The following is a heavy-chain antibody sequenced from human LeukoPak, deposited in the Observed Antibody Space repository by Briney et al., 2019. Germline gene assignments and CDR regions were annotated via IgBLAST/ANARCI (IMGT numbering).Heavy chain of an antibody. CDR2: SYWNDDK. J-gene: IGHJ3*02. V-gene: IGHV2-5*01. CDR1: GFSLSTGGGG. CDR3: AHRRPAAAGTGRAFDI. D-gene: IGHD6-13*01. Sequence: SGPTLVNPTQTLTLTCTFSGFSLSTGGGGVGWIRQPPGKALEWLSLSYWNDDKRYSPSLKRRLTITKDTSKNQVDLTMTNIDPVDTATYYCAHRRPAAAGTGRAFDIWGQGTMVTVSS.